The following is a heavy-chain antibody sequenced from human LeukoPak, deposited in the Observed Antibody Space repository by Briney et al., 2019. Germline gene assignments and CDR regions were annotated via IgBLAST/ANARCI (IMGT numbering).Heavy chain of an antibody. Sequence: SETLSLTCTVSGGSISSGDYYWSWIRQPPGKGLEWIGYIYYSGSTYYNPSLKSRVTISVDTSKNQFSLKLSSVTAADTAVYYCARDGVKYYYDSSGYFPLWGQGTLVTVSS. V-gene: IGHV4-30-4*01. J-gene: IGHJ4*02. CDR2: IYYSGST. CDR1: GGSISSGDYY. CDR3: ARDGVKYYYDSSGYFPL. D-gene: IGHD3-22*01.